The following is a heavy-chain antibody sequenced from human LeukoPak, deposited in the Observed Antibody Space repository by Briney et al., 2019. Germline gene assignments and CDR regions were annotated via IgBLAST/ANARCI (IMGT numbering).Heavy chain of an antibody. CDR1: GYSFTSYW. V-gene: IGHV5-51*01. J-gene: IGHJ5*02. D-gene: IGHD2-2*02. CDR2: IYPGDSDT. CDR3: ARRDKGNCSSSTCYSWFDP. Sequence: GESLKISCKGSGYSFTSYWIGWVRQMPGKGREWRGFIYPGDSDTRYSPSFQGQVTMSDDQSIHTAYLEWSSLKASDTARYYCARRDKGNCSSSTCYSWFDPWGQGTLVSVSS.